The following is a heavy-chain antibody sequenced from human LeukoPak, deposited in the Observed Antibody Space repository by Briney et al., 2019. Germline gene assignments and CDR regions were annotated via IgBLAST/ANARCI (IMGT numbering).Heavy chain of an antibody. J-gene: IGHJ4*02. CDR3: AKVKGKVGATGSPFDY. V-gene: IGHV3-30*18. CDR2: ISYDGSNK. D-gene: IGHD1-26*01. Sequence: GGSLRLSCAASGFTFSSYGMHWVRQAPGKGLEWVAVISYDGSNKYYADSVKGRFTISRDNSKNTLYLQMNSLRAEDTAVYYCAKVKGKVGATGSPFDYWGQGTLVTVSS. CDR1: GFTFSSYG.